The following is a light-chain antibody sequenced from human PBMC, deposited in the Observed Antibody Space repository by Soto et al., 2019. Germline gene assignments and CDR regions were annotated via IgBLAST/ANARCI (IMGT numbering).Light chain of an antibody. Sequence: QSALTQPASVSGSPGQSITISCTGTSSDVGGYNYVSWYQQHPGKAPKLMIYDVSNRPSGVSNRFSGSNSGNTASLTISGLQAEDEAEYYCSSYTSSSTPYVFGTGTKVTVL. CDR1: SSDVGGYNY. CDR3: SSYTSSSTPYV. J-gene: IGLJ1*01. V-gene: IGLV2-14*01. CDR2: DVS.